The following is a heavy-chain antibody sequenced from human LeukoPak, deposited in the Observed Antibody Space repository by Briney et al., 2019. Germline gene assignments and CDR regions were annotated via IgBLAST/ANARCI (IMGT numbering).Heavy chain of an antibody. Sequence: SSVKVSCKAPGGTFSSYTISWVRQAPGQGLEWMGRIIPILGIANYAQKFQGRVTITADKSTSTAYMELSSLRSEDTAVYYCARDYCSSTSCPRRYYYYYGMDVWGQGTTVTVSS. CDR1: GGTFSSYT. J-gene: IGHJ6*02. CDR2: IIPILGIA. D-gene: IGHD2-2*01. V-gene: IGHV1-69*04. CDR3: ARDYCSSTSCPRRYYYYYGMDV.